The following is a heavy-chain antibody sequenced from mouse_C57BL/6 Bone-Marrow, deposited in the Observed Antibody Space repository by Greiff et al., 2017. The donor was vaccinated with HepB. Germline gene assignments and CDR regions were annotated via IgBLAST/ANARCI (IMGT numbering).Heavy chain of an antibody. V-gene: IGHV14-2*01. CDR2: IDPEDGET. D-gene: IGHD3-2*02. CDR1: GFNIKDYY. J-gene: IGHJ4*01. CDR3: AIAYSSGYGYAMDY. Sequence: EVKLMESGAELVKPGASVKLSCTASGFNIKDYYMHWVKQRTEQGLEWIGRIDPEDGETKYAPKFQGKATITADTSSNTAYLQLSSLTSEDTAVYYCAIAYSSGYGYAMDYWGQGTSVTVSS.